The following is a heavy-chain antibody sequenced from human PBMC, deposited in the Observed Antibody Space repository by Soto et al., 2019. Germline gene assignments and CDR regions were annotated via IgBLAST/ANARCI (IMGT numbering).Heavy chain of an antibody. CDR1: GGTFSSYA. V-gene: IGHV1-69*13. CDR2: IIPIFGTA. Sequence: GASVKVSCKASGGTFSSYAISWVRQAPGQGLEWMGGIIPIFGTANYAQKFQGRVTITADESTSTAYMELSSLRSEDTAVYYCARARIAVAGSNYGMDVWGQGTTVTVYS. D-gene: IGHD6-19*01. J-gene: IGHJ6*02. CDR3: ARARIAVAGSNYGMDV.